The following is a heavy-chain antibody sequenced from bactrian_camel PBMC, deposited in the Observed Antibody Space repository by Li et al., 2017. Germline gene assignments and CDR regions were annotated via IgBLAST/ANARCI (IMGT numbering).Heavy chain of an antibody. CDR1: GSSNC. Sequence: VQLVESGGGSVQAGESLTLSCAASGSSNCMGWFRQAPGKEREWVASISRPGSRYYAEFVRGRFTISQDNAKNTVYLQLNSLKPEDTAMFYCVAGKSRRCPYKYWGQGTQVTVS. CDR3: VAGKSRRCPYKY. D-gene: IGHD1*01. CDR2: ISRPGSR. J-gene: IGHJ4*01. V-gene: IGHV3S53*01.